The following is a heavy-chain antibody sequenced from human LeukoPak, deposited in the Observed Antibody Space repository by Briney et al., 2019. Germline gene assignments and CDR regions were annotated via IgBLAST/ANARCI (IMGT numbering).Heavy chain of an antibody. CDR3: ARGTRTYAYYGLDV. CDR2: ISYDEYEK. D-gene: IGHD2-2*01. V-gene: IGHV3-30-3*01. Sequence: GGSLRLSCEASGFTFRAYGMHWVRQAPGKRLEWVAVISYDEYEKDYADSAKGRFTISRDNSKNTLYLHMNSLRVEDTAVYYCARGTRTYAYYGLDVWGPGTTVTVSS. J-gene: IGHJ6*02. CDR1: GFTFRAYG.